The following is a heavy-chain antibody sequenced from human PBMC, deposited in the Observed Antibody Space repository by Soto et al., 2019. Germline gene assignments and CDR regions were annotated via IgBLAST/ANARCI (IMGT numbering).Heavy chain of an antibody. CDR3: AKDPRLAIAAAGFFDY. Sequence: PGGSLRLSCAASGFTFSSYGMHWVRQAPGKGLEWVAVISYDGSNKYYADSVKGRFTISRDNSKNTLYLQMNSLRAEDTAVYYCAKDPRLAIAAAGFFDYWGQGTLVTVSS. V-gene: IGHV3-30*18. J-gene: IGHJ4*02. CDR1: GFTFSSYG. D-gene: IGHD6-13*01. CDR2: ISYDGSNK.